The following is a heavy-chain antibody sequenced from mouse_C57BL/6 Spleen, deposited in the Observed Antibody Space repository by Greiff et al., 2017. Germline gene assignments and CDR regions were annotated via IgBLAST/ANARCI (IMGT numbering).Heavy chain of an antibody. D-gene: IGHD2-13*01. V-gene: IGHV14-4*01. CDR2: IDPENGDT. CDR3: RLRFAY. CDR1: GFNIKDDY. J-gene: IGHJ3*01. Sequence: EVKLEESGAELVRPGASVKLSCTASGFNIKDDYMHWVKQRPEQGLEWIGWIDPENGDTEYASKFQGKATITADTSSNTAYLQLSSLTSEDTAVYYCRLRFAYWGQGTLVTVSA.